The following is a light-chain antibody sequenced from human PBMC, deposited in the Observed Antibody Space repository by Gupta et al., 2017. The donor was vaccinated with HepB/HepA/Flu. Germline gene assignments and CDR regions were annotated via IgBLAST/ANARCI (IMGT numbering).Light chain of an antibody. CDR2: EVT. J-gene: IGLJ2*01. V-gene: IGLV2-23*02. Sequence: QSALTQPAPVSGSPGQAITISCTGTSNDIGGYNFVSWYKHHPGKAPELMIYEVTKRPSGVSNRFFGSKSGNTASLTISGLQPEDEADYYCCSYVGSITVVFGGGTKLTVL. CDR1: SNDIGGYNF. CDR3: CSYVGSITVV.